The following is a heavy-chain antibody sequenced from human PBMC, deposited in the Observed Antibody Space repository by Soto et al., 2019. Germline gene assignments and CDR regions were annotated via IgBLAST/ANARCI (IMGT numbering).Heavy chain of an antibody. Sequence: QVHLQESGPGLVKPSQTLSLTCTVSGGSIISGAYYWSWIRQPPGKGLEWIGYIYDSGSTYYNPSLHSLITISVDTAKTQFSLKLRSVTAADTAVYYCASAGGDDYGDYVFNYWGQGTLVTVSS. D-gene: IGHD4-17*01. CDR2: IYDSGST. CDR3: ASAGGDDYGDYVFNY. CDR1: GGSIISGAYY. J-gene: IGHJ4*02. V-gene: IGHV4-30-4*01.